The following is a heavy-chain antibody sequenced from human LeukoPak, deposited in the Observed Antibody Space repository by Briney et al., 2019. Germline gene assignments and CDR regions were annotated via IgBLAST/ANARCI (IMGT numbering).Heavy chain of an antibody. J-gene: IGHJ4*02. CDR1: GFTFSSYA. CDR3: ATHFGDGSGYYYAY. Sequence: GGSLRLSCAASGFTFSSYAISWVRQAPGKGLESLSPIGGSGDSTYYADSVKGRFTISRDNSKNSLYLQMNSLRAEDTAVYYCATHFGDGSGYYYAYWGQGTLVTVSS. V-gene: IGHV3-23*01. CDR2: IGGSGDST. D-gene: IGHD3-22*01.